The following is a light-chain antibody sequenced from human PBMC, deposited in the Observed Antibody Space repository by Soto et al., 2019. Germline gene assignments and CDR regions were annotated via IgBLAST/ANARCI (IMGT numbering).Light chain of an antibody. CDR3: QQLLSYPIT. J-gene: IGKJ5*01. CDR2: AAS. CDR1: QGISSY. V-gene: IGKV1-9*01. Sequence: DIQMTQSPSTLSGSVGDRVTITCRASQGISSYLAWYQQKPGKAPKLLIYAASTLQSGVPLRFSGSGSGTSFTLTISSLQLEDFATYYCQQLLSYPITFGQGTRLEIK.